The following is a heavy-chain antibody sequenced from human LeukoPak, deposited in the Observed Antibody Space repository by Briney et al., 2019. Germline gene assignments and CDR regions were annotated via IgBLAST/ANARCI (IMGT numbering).Heavy chain of an antibody. CDR3: ARGYKPGYSRGWSIFDF. V-gene: IGHV1-2*02. CDR2: INPNSGGT. Sequence: ASVKVSCKASGYTFTGYYMHWVRQAPGQGLEWMGRINPNSGGTNYAQKFQGRVTMTRNTSISTAYMELSSLRSEDTAVYYCARGYKPGYSRGWSIFDFWGQGALVTVSS. CDR1: GYTFTGYY. J-gene: IGHJ4*02. D-gene: IGHD6-19*01.